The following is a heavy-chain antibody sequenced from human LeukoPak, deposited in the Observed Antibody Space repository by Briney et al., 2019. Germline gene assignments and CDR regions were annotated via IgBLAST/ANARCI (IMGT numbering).Heavy chain of an antibody. CDR2: IIPIFGTA. D-gene: IGHD3-22*01. J-gene: IGHJ4*02. CDR1: GGTFSSYA. V-gene: IGHV1-69*13. CDR3: ARERIAGTYYYDSSGYPTFNY. Sequence: SVKVSCKASGGTFSSYAISWVRQAPGQGLEWMGGIIPIFGTANYAQKFQGRVTITADESTSTAYMELSRLRSDDTAVYYCARERIAGTYYYDSSGYPTFNYWGQGTLVTVSS.